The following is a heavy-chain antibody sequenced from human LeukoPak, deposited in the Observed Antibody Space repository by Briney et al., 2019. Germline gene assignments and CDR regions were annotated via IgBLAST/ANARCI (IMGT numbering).Heavy chain of an antibody. CDR1: GFTFSSYA. V-gene: IGHV3-23*01. CDR2: ISGSGGST. CDR3: AKDLSDIVVVPGLSFS. J-gene: IGHJ4*02. Sequence: PGGSLRLSCAASGFTFSSYAMSWVRQAPGKGLEWVSAISGSGGSTYYADSVKGRFTISRDNSKNTLYLQMNSLRAEDTAVYYCAKDLSDIVVVPGLSFSWGQGTLVTVSS. D-gene: IGHD2-2*01.